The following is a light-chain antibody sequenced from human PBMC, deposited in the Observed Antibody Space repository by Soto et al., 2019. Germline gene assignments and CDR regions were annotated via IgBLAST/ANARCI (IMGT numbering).Light chain of an antibody. CDR2: GAY. V-gene: IGKV3-15*01. CDR3: QQYNNWPLT. Sequence: EIVMTQSPATLSVSPGERATLSCRASQSVSSKLAWYQQKPGQAPKLLIYGAYTRATGIPGRLNGSGSGTEFILTISSLQSEDFAVYYCQQYNNWPLTFGGGTKVEIK. J-gene: IGKJ4*01. CDR1: QSVSSK.